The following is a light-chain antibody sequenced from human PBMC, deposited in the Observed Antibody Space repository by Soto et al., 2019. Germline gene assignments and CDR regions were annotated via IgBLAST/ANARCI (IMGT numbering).Light chain of an antibody. CDR1: SSDVGRFNF. CDR3: CSDAGSGIYV. V-gene: IGLV2-23*02. CDR2: EVS. Sequence: QSALTQPASVSGSPGQSITISCTGTSSDVGRFNFVSWYQQHPGKAPKVLMNEVSKRPSGVSNRFSGSKSGNTAFLTISGLQAEDEADYYCCSDAGSGIYVFGTGTKLTVL. J-gene: IGLJ1*01.